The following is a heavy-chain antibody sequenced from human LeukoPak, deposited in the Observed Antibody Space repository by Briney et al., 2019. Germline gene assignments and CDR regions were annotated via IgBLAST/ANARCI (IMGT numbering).Heavy chain of an antibody. CDR1: GFTFSSYG. CDR2: ISGSGGST. CDR3: AKDGAYYYDSSGYPRN. Sequence: GGSLRLSCAASGFTFSSYGMSWVRQAPGKGLEWVSAISGSGGSTYYADSVKGRFTISRDNSKNTLYLQMNSLRAEDTAVYYCAKDGAYYYDSSGYPRNWGQGTLVTVSS. D-gene: IGHD3-22*01. J-gene: IGHJ4*02. V-gene: IGHV3-23*01.